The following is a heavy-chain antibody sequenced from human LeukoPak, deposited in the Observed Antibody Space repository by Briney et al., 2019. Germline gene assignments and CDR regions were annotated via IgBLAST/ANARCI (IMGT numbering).Heavy chain of an antibody. V-gene: IGHV1-2*02. CDR1: GYTFPAYS. J-gene: IGHJ4*02. CDR2: IKPNSGDT. CDR3: ASTLGYCTSSSCPDIDY. Sequence: ASVKVSCKASGYTFPAYSMHWVRQAPGQGLEWMGWIKPNSGDTNYAQKFQGRVTMTRDTSISAAYMELSRLRSDDTAVYYCASTLGYCTSSSCPDIDYWGQGTLVTVSS. D-gene: IGHD2-2*01.